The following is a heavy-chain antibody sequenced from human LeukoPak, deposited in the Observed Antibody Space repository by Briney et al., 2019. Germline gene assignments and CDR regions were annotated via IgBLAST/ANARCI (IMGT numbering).Heavy chain of an antibody. J-gene: IGHJ5*02. CDR2: ISGSGGST. V-gene: IGHV3-23*01. Sequence: GGSLRLSCAASGFTFSSYAMSWVRQAPGKGLEWVSAISGSGGSTYYADSVKGRFTISRDNSKNTLYLQMNSLRAEDTAVYYCAKGLPAQWLVLGWFDPWGQGTLVTVSS. CDR1: GFTFSSYA. CDR3: AKGLPAQWLVLGWFDP. D-gene: IGHD6-19*01.